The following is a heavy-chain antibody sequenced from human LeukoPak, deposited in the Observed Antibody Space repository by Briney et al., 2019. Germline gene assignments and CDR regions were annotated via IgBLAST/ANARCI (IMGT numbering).Heavy chain of an antibody. CDR3: ARRVVNNRNWYFNL. D-gene: IGHD4-23*01. CDR2: IYPGDSNT. CDR1: GSSFTNYW. Sequence: GASLQISCKGSGSSFTNYWIGWVRQMPGKGLEWMGIIYPGDSNTRYSPSFQGQVTISADKSINTAYVQWSSLKASDTAMYYCARRVVNNRNWYFNLWGRGTLVTVSS. V-gene: IGHV5-51*01. J-gene: IGHJ2*01.